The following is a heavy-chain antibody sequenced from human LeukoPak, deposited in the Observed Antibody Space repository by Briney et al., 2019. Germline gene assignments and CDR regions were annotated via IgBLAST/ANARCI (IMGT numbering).Heavy chain of an antibody. J-gene: IGHJ4*02. CDR3: ARARYYYGSGSSDFDY. CDR2: IYYSGST. D-gene: IGHD3-10*01. CDR1: VGSLSSVGYY. V-gene: IGHV4-31*03. Sequence: SQTLSLTCTVSVGSLSSVGYYSSWIRPHPGKGLEWIGYIYYSGSTYYNPSLKSRVTISVDTSTNQFSLKLSSVTAADTAVYYWARARYYYGSGSSDFDYWGQGTLVTVSS.